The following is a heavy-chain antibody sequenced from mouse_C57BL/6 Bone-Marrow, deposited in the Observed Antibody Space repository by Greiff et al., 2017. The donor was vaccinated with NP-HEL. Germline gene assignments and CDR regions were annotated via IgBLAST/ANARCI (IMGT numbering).Heavy chain of an antibody. CDR3: ARLSSGPFDY. V-gene: IGHV1-81*01. CDR2: IYPRSGNT. D-gene: IGHD3-2*02. Sequence: VQLQQSGAELARPGASVKLSCKASGYTFTSYGISWVKQRTGQGLEWIGEIYPRSGNTYYNEKFKGKATLTADKSSSTAYMELRSPTSEDSAVYFCARLSSGPFDYWGQGTTLTVSS. CDR1: GYTFTSYG. J-gene: IGHJ2*01.